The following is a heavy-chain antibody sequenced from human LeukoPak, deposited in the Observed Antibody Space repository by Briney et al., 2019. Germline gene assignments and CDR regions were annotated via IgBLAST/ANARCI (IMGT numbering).Heavy chain of an antibody. CDR3: ARHDVEMATPDY. J-gene: IGHJ4*02. Sequence: KPGGSLRLSCAASGFTFSSYSMNWVRQAPGKGLEWVSSIGSSTSYIDYADSVKGRFTISRDNAKNSLYLQMNSLRAEDTAVYYCARHDVEMATPDYWGQGTLVTVSS. D-gene: IGHD5-24*01. CDR2: IGSSTSYI. V-gene: IGHV3-21*01. CDR1: GFTFSSYS.